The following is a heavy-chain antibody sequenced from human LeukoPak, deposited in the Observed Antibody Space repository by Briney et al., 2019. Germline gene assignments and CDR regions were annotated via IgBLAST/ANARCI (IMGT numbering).Heavy chain of an antibody. CDR1: GYTFTGSY. J-gene: IGHJ4*02. D-gene: IGHD2-2*01. Sequence: ASVKVSCKASGYTFTGSYIHWVRQAPGQRLEWMGWINPDSGGTNYAHKFQGRVTVTRDTSISTAYKELSRLRSDDTAFYYCARDLGCSGSSCYYASDYWGQGTLVTVSS. V-gene: IGHV1-2*02. CDR2: INPDSGGT. CDR3: ARDLGCSGSSCYYASDY.